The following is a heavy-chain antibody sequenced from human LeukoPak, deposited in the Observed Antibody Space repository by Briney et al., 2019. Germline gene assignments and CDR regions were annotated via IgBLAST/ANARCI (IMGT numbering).Heavy chain of an antibody. CDR1: GFTVSSNY. CDR3: ARDLYVGAGGGFDY. J-gene: IGHJ4*02. D-gene: IGHD1-26*01. V-gene: IGHV3-66*01. CDR2: IYSGGST. Sequence: QTGWSLRLSCAASGFTVSSNYMSWVRQAPGKGLEWVSVIYSGGSTYYADSVKGRFTISRDNSKNTLYLQMNSLRAEDTAVYYCARDLYVGAGGGFDYWGQGTLVTVSS.